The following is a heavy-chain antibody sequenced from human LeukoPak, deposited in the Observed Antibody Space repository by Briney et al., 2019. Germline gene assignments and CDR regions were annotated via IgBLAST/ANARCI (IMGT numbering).Heavy chain of an antibody. CDR1: GFIFSSYG. D-gene: IGHD4-17*01. V-gene: IGHV3-30*02. J-gene: IGHJ6*03. Sequence: PGGSLRLSCAASGFIFSSYGMHWVRQAPDKGLEWVAFTRYDGSRKYYADSVKGRFTISRDNAKNSLYLQMNSLRGEDTALYYCARDLNYGENYYYYMDVWGKGTTVTVSS. CDR3: ARDLNYGENYYYYMDV. CDR2: TRYDGSRK.